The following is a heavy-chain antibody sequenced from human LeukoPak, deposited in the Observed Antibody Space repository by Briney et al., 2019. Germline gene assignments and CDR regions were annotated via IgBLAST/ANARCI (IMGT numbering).Heavy chain of an antibody. D-gene: IGHD3-22*01. Sequence: SSVKVSCKASGYTFTSYDINWVRQATGQGLEWMGWMNPNSGNTGYAQKFQGRVTMTRNTSISTAYMELSSLRSEDTAVYYCARGSRYMYYYDSSGLYYFDYWGQGTLVTVSS. J-gene: IGHJ4*02. V-gene: IGHV1-8*01. CDR3: ARGSRYMYYYDSSGLYYFDY. CDR1: GYTFTSYD. CDR2: MNPNSGNT.